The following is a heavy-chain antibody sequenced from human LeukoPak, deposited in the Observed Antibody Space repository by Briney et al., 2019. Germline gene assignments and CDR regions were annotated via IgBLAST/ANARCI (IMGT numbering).Heavy chain of an antibody. Sequence: ASVKVSCKASGYTFTSYDINWVRQATGQGLEWMGWMNPNSGNTGYAQKFQGRVTITRNTSISTAYMELRSLRSEDTAVYYRARGHYPRDRFDPWGQGTLVTVSS. CDR1: GYTFTSYD. V-gene: IGHV1-8*03. CDR2: MNPNSGNT. D-gene: IGHD1-26*01. J-gene: IGHJ5*02. CDR3: ARGHYPRDRFDP.